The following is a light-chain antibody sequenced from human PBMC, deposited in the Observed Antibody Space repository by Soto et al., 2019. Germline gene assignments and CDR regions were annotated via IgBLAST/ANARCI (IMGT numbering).Light chain of an antibody. J-gene: IGLJ1*01. CDR3: QSYDSSLSGYV. CDR2: GNS. CDR1: SSNIGAGYD. Sequence: QPVLTQPPSVSGVPGQRVTISCTGSSSNIGAGYDVHWYQQLPGTAPKLHIYGNSNRPSGVPDRFSGSKSGTSASLAITGLQAEDGADYYCQSYDSSLSGYVFGTGTKVTVL. V-gene: IGLV1-40*01.